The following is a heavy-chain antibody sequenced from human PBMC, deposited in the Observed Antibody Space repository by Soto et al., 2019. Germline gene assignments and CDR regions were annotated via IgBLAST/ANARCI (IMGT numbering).Heavy chain of an antibody. CDR1: GYTFTTYG. D-gene: IGHD6-25*01. J-gene: IGHJ4*02. CDR3: TRDPRIAAPCRCLGDH. CDR2: IDTYTGNT. V-gene: IGHV1-18*01. Sequence: QIQLVQSGAEVKKPGASVKVSCTAYGYTFTTYGISWVRQAPGQGLEWMGWIDTYTGNTNYAQQLQDRVTMTTDTSTSKAYIELRSLSSHDTALYYWTRDPRIAAPCRCLGDHWGQRTLVTVSP.